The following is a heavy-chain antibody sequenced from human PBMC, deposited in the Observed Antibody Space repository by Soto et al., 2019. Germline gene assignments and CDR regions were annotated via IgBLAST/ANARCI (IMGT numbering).Heavy chain of an antibody. CDR3: ARVVRFCSSPSCRGRNRFDP. D-gene: IGHD2-2*01. CDR1: GGSISSGDYY. J-gene: IGHJ5*02. Sequence: PSETLSLTCSVSGGSISSGDYYWSWIRQPPGKGLEWIGYMFYTGTTYYNPSLKSRITISMDTSKNQFSLRLTSVTAADTAEYHCARVVRFCSSPSCRGRNRFDPWGQGTRVTVPQ. V-gene: IGHV4-30-4*01. CDR2: MFYTGTT.